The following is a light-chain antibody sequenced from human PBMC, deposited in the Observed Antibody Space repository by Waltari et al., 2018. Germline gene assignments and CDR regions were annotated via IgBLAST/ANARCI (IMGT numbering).Light chain of an antibody. Sequence: QSALPQPPSASGSPGQSVTISCTGTSSDVGGYNSVSWYQQHPGKAPKLMIYEVTKRPSGVPDRVSGSKSGNTASLIVSGLQAEDEADYHCSSYADSDNLVFGGGTKLTVL. CDR3: SSYADSDNLV. CDR1: SSDVGGYNS. V-gene: IGLV2-8*01. CDR2: EVT. J-gene: IGLJ3*02.